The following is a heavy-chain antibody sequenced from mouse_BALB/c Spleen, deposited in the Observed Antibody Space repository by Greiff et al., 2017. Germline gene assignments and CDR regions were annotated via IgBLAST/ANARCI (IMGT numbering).Heavy chain of an antibody. J-gene: IGHJ4*01. V-gene: IGHV3-2*02. CDR1: GYSITSDYA. D-gene: IGHD1-1*01. CDR3: ARGNITTVVATDAMDY. CDR2: ISYSGST. Sequence: EVKLQESGPGLVKPSQSLSLTCTVTGYSITSDYAWNWIRQFPGNKLEWMGYISYSGSTSYNPSLKSRISITRDTSKNQFFLQLNSVTTEDTATYYCARGNITTVVATDAMDYWGQGTSVTVSS.